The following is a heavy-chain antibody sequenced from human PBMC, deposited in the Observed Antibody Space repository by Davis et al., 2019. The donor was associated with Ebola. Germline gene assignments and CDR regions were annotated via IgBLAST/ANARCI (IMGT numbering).Heavy chain of an antibody. CDR2: IIPIFGTA. CDR3: ARETGLRSYGMDV. CDR1: GDTFSSYA. J-gene: IGHJ6*02. V-gene: IGHV1-69*13. D-gene: IGHD7-27*01. Sequence: SVKVSCKASGDTFSSYAISWVRQAPGQGLEWMGGIIPIFGTANYAQKFQGRVTITADESTSTAYMELSSLRSEDTAVYYCARETGLRSYGMDVWGQGTTVTVSS.